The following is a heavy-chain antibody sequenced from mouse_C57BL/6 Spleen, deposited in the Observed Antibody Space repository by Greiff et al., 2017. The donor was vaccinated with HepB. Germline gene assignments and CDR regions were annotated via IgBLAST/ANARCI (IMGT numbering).Heavy chain of an antibody. J-gene: IGHJ1*03. V-gene: IGHV1-69*01. D-gene: IGHD2-5*01. CDR3: ARRAYYSNYPYWYFDV. CDR1: GYTFTSYW. CDR2: IDPSDSYT. Sequence: QVQLQQPGAELVMPGASVKLSCKASGYTFTSYWMHWVKQRPGQGLEWIGEIDPSDSYTNYNQKFKGKSTLTVDKSSSTAYMQLSSLTSEDSAVYYCARRAYYSNYPYWYFDVWGTWTTVTVSS.